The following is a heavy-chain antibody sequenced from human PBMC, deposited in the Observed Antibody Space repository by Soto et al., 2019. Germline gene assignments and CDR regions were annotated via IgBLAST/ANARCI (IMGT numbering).Heavy chain of an antibody. CDR2: IYYSGST. D-gene: IGHD6-13*01. CDR3: ARHQAGPFDY. J-gene: IGHJ4*02. Sequence: QLQLQESGPGLVKPSETLSLTCTVSGGSISSSSYYWGWIRQPPGKGLEWIGSIYYSGSTNYNPSLKSRVTISVDTSKNQFSQKLTSVTAADAAVYYCARHQAGPFDYWGQGTLVTVSS. CDR1: GGSISSSSYY. V-gene: IGHV4-39*01.